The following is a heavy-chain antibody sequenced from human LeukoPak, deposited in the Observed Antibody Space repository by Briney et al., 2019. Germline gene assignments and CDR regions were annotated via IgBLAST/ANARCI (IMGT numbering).Heavy chain of an antibody. V-gene: IGHV3-21*05. Sequence: GGSLRLSCAASGFSFDTYSMTWVRQAPGKGLEGISHISAASHGIYYADSVKGRFTISRDNAKNSLYLQMNSLRAEDTAVYYCASLPTVVTPAVDYWGQGTLVTVSS. CDR2: ISAASHGI. CDR3: ASLPTVVTPAVDY. CDR1: GFSFDTYS. D-gene: IGHD4-23*01. J-gene: IGHJ4*02.